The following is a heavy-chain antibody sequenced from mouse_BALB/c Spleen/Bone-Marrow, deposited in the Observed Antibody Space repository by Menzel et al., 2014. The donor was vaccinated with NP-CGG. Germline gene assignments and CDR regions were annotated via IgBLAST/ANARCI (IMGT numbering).Heavy chain of an antibody. CDR3: TRSYGSSYEYYFDY. D-gene: IGHD1-1*01. V-gene: IGHV1-69*02. CDR2: IDPSDSYT. Sequence: VQGVESGAELVKPGASVKLSCKASGYTFTSYWMHWVKQRPGQGLEWIGEIDPSDSYTNYNQKFKDKATLTVDKSSSTAYMQLSSPTSEDSAVYYCTRSYGSSYEYYFDYWGQGTTPTVSS. J-gene: IGHJ2*01. CDR1: GYTFTSYW.